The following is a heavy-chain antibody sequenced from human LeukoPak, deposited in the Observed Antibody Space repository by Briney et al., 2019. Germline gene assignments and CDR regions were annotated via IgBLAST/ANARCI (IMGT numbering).Heavy chain of an antibody. CDR1: GYTFTSYA. D-gene: IGHD3-22*01. CDR3: ARDQRAGSDYYDSSGYCFDY. CDR2: INAGNGNT. J-gene: IGHJ4*02. V-gene: IGHV1-3*01. Sequence: ASVKVSCKASGYTFTSYAMHWVRQAPGQRLEWMGWINAGNGNTKYSQKFQGRVTITRDTSASTAYMELSSLRSEDTAVYYCARDQRAGSDYYDSSGYCFDYWGQGTLVTVSS.